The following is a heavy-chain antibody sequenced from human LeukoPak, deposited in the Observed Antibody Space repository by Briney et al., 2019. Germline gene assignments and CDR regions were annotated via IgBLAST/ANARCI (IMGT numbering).Heavy chain of an antibody. CDR1: GFTFGDYA. CDR3: AKQYYDSSGYYLEGYFDY. Sequence: GGSLRLSCAASGFTFGDYAMHWVRQAPGKGLEWVSGISWNSGSIGYADSVKGRFTISRDNAKNSLYLQMNSLRAEDTALYYCAKQYYDSSGYYLEGYFDYWGQGTLVTVSS. V-gene: IGHV3-9*01. D-gene: IGHD3-22*01. J-gene: IGHJ4*02. CDR2: ISWNSGSI.